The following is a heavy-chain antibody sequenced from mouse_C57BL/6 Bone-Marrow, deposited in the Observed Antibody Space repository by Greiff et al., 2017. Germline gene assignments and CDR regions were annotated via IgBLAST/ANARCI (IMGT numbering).Heavy chain of an antibody. J-gene: IGHJ2*01. D-gene: IGHD2-3*01. Sequence: VQLQQPGAELVMPGASVKLSCKASGYTFTSYWMHWVKQRPGQGLEWIGMIHPNSGSTNYNEKFKSKATLTVDKSSSTAYMQLSSLTSEDSAVYYCARCGYFYFDYWGQGTTLTVSS. CDR1: GYTFTSYW. CDR3: ARCGYFYFDY. CDR2: IHPNSGST. V-gene: IGHV1-64*01.